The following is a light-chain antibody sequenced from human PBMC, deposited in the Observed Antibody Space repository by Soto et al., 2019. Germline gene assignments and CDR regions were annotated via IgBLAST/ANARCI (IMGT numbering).Light chain of an antibody. CDR3: QQRSDWPST. V-gene: IGKV3-11*01. CDR1: QTVSSY. Sequence: EIVLTQSPATLSLSPGDRATLSCRASQTVSSYLAWYQQKPGQAPRLLIYDASSRATGIPARFSGSGSGTDFTLTITSLEPEDFAVYYFQQRSDWPSTFGGGTKVEIK. CDR2: DAS. J-gene: IGKJ4*01.